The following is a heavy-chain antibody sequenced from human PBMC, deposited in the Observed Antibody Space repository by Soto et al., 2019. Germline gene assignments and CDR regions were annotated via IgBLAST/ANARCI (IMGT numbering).Heavy chain of an antibody. CDR3: AKALVRFLDWVPDNYYYGMDV. D-gene: IGHD3-3*01. V-gene: IGHV3-21*04. J-gene: IGHJ6*02. CDR2: ISSSSSYI. Sequence: RGGSLRLSCAASGFTFSSYSMNWVRQAPGKGLEWVSSISSSSSYIYYADSVKGRFTISRDNAKNSLYLQMNSLRAEDTAVYYCAKALVRFLDWVPDNYYYGMDVWGQGTTVTVSS. CDR1: GFTFSSYS.